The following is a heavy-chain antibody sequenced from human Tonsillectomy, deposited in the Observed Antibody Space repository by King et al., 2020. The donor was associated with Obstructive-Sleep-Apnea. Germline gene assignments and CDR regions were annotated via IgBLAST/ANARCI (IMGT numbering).Heavy chain of an antibody. V-gene: IGHV3-48*02. J-gene: IGHJ2*01. Sequence: VQLVESGGGLVQPGGSLRLSCAASGFTFGSYSVNWVRQAPGKGLEWVSHITSDSSTIFYADSVKGRFTISRDNAKNSLYLQMNSLRDEDTAVYYCARLVDDYGDYIKWHFDLWGRGTLVTVSS. CDR3: ARLVDDYGDYIKWHFDL. CDR1: GFTFGSYS. CDR2: ITSDSSTI. D-gene: IGHD4-17*01.